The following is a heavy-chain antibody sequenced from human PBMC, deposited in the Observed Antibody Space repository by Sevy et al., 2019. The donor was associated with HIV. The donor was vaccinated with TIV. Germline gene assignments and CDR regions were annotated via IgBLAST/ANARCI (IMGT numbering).Heavy chain of an antibody. CDR2: ISGSGGNT. CDR1: GFTFSSYA. Sequence: GESLKISCAASGFTFSSYAVSWVRQAPGKGLEWVSFISGSGGNTYYADSVKGRFTISRDNSKNILYLQMISLKGEDTAVYYCARSDDSSGYYLYYFEYWGQGTVVTVSS. J-gene: IGHJ4*02. D-gene: IGHD3-22*01. V-gene: IGHV3-23*01. CDR3: ARSDDSSGYYLYYFEY.